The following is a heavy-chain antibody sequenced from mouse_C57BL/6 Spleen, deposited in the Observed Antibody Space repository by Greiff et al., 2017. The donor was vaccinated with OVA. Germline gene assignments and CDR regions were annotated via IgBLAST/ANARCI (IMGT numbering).Heavy chain of an antibody. CDR2: IDPETGGT. CDR1: GYTFTDYE. CDR3: TRAIVPYAMDY. J-gene: IGHJ4*01. V-gene: IGHV1-15*01. D-gene: IGHD2-12*01. Sequence: VQRVESGAELVRPGASVTLSCKASGYTFTDYEMHWVKQTPVHGLEWIGAIDPETGGTAYNQKFKGKAILTADKSSSTAYMELRSLTSEDSAVYYCTRAIVPYAMDYWGQGTSVTVSS.